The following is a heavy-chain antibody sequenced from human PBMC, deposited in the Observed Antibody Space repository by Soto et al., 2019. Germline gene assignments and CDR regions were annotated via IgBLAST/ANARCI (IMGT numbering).Heavy chain of an antibody. CDR2: IYPGDSDT. V-gene: IGHV5-51*01. D-gene: IGHD3-22*01. CDR1: GYSFTSYW. J-gene: IGHJ4*02. Sequence: GESLKISCKGSGYSFTSYWIGWVRQMPGKGLEWMGIIYPGDSDTRYSPSFQGQVTISADKSISTDYLQWSSLKASDTAMYYCARLLTGQPNSGYLYYYFDYWGQGTLVTVSS. CDR3: ARLLTGQPNSGYLYYYFDY.